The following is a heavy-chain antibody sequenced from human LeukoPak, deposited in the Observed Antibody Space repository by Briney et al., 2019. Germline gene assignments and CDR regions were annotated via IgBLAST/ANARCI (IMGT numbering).Heavy chain of an antibody. V-gene: IGHV1-3*01. J-gene: IGHJ3*02. CDR3: ARGSYLGSSSWYSVAFDI. CDR2: INAGNGNT. CDR1: GYTFTSYA. D-gene: IGHD6-13*01. Sequence: ASVKVSCKASGYTFTSYAMHWVRQAPGQRLEWMGWINAGNGNTKYSQKFQGRVTITRDTSASTAYMELSSLRSEDTAVYYCARGSYLGSSSWYSVAFDIWGQGTMVTVSS.